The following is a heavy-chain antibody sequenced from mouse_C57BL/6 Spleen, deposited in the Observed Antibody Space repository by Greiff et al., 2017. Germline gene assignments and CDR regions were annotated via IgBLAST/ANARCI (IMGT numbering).Heavy chain of an antibody. CDR1: GYTFTDYY. J-gene: IGHJ3*01. CDR2: INPNNGGT. Sequence: EVQLQQSGPELVKPGASVKISCKASGYTFTDYYMNWVKQSHGKSLEWIGDINPNNGGTSYNQKFKGKATLTVDKSSSTAYMELRSLTSEDSAVYYCASSRYSNYESWFAYWGQGTLVTVSA. CDR3: ASSRYSNYESWFAY. V-gene: IGHV1-26*01. D-gene: IGHD2-5*01.